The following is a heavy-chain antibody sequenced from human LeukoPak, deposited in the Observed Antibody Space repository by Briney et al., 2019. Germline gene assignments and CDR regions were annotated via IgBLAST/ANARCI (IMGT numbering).Heavy chain of an antibody. CDR1: GYTFTSYG. V-gene: IGHV1-18*01. J-gene: IGHJ6*03. CDR3: ARAPLLWFGELFVRRTYYYMDV. D-gene: IGHD3-10*01. Sequence: GASVKVSCKASGYTFTSYGISWVRQAPGQGLEWMGWISAYNGNTNYAQKLQGRVTMTTDTPTSTAYMELRSLRSDDTAVYYCARAPLLWFGELFVRRTYYYMDVWGKGTTVTVSS. CDR2: ISAYNGNT.